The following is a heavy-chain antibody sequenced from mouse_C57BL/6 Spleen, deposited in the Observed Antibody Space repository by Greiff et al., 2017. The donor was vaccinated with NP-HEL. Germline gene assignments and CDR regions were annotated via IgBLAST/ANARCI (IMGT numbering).Heavy chain of an antibody. CDR1: GYTFTDYN. V-gene: IGHV1-18*01. D-gene: IGHD1-1*01. Sequence: EVQLQQSGPELVKPGASVKIPCKASGYTFTDYNMDWVKQSHGKSLEWIGDINPNNGGTIYNQKFKGKATLTVDKSSSTAYMELRSLTSEDTAVYYCARSDYYGSSHGDYFDYWGQGTTLTVSS. CDR3: ARSDYYGSSHGDYFDY. J-gene: IGHJ2*01. CDR2: INPNNGGT.